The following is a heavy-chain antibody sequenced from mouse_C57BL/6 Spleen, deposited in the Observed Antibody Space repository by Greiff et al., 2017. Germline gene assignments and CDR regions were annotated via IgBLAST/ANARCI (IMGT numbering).Heavy chain of an antibody. V-gene: IGHV1-61*01. D-gene: IGHD4-1*01. Sequence: QVQLQQPGAELVRPGSSVKLSCKASGYTFTSYWMDWVMQRPGQGLEWIGNIYPSDSEPHYNQKFTDKATLTVDKSSSTAYMQLRSLTSEDSAVYYFARLGVDYWGQGTSVTVSS. CDR3: ARLGVDY. J-gene: IGHJ4*01. CDR1: GYTFTSYW. CDR2: IYPSDSEP.